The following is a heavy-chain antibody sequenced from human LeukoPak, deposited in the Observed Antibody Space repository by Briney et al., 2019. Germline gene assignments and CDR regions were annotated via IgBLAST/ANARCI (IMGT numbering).Heavy chain of an antibody. D-gene: IGHD6-19*01. CDR2: IKTKIEGATT. J-gene: IGHJ4*02. CDR3: TIDSNSGWTGY. V-gene: IGHV3-15*01. Sequence: GGSLRLSCAASGFTFSNAWMSWVRQAPGKGLEWVGRIKTKIEGATTDSAAPVKGRFTISRDDSKNTVYLQMNSLKTEDTAVYYCTIDSNSGWTGYWGQGTLITVSS. CDR1: GFTFSNAW.